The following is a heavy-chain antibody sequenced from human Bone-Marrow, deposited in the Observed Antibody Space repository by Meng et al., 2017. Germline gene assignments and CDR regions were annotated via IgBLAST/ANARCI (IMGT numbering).Heavy chain of an antibody. D-gene: IGHD6-19*01. CDR3: AASPGWWRIDS. CDR2: FHHSGTT. CDR1: GASVSSGYW. J-gene: IGHJ4*02. V-gene: IGHV4-4*02. Sequence: QVQLQQWGPGLVKPSETLSLTCGVSGASVSSGYWWTWVRQPPGKGLEWIGEFHHSGTTNYNPSLRSRVTISVDTSKNQFSLRLTSVTAADTAVYHCAASPGWWRIDSWGQGTLVTVSS.